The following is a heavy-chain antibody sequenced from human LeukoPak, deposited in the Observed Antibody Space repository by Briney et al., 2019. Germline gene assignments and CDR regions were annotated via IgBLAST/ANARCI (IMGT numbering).Heavy chain of an antibody. CDR2: SYNSGST. CDR1: GGSISNYY. CDR3: ARALGYSSGWGVDY. J-gene: IGHJ4*02. Sequence: SETLSLTCTVSGGSISNYYWSWIRQPPGEGLEYIGYSYNSGSTYYNPSLKSRVIMSQDTSKNQFSLNLSSVTAADTAVYYCARALGYSSGWGVDYWGQGILVTVSS. D-gene: IGHD6-19*01. V-gene: IGHV4-59*01.